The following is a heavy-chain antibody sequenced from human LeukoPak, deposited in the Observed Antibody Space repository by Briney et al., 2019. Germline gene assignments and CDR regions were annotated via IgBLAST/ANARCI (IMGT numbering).Heavy chain of an antibody. D-gene: IGHD6-13*01. J-gene: IGHJ6*03. CDR3: ANLVAAGSYNYYYYYMDV. CDR1: GGSISSSSYY. CDR2: IYYSGST. V-gene: IGHV4-39*01. Sequence: SETLSLTCTVPGGSISSSSYYWGWIRQPPGKGLEWIGSIYYSGSTYYNPSLKSRVTISVDTSKNQFSLKLSSVTAADTAVYYCANLVAAGSYNYYYYYMDVWGKGTTVTVSS.